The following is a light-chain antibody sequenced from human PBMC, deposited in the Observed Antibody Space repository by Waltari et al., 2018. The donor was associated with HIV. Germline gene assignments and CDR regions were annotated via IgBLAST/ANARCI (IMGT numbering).Light chain of an antibody. CDR1: NLGDQY. V-gene: IGLV3-1*01. J-gene: IGLJ3*02. CDR3: QAWDNSAAWV. Sequence: SYGVSQPPSVSVSPGQTASITCSGENLGDQYTSWYQQRPRQPPVLVIYQNNKRPAGIPDRFSASNSGNTATLTIRGSQAMEEADYYCQAWDNSAAWVFGGGTKLTVL. CDR2: QNN.